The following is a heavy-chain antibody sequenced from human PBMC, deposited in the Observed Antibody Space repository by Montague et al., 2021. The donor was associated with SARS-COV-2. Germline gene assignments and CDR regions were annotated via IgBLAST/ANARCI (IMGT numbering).Heavy chain of an antibody. CDR2: MYYNGST. CDR3: AKKKYYYDGDVLYGWFDS. J-gene: IGHJ5*01. D-gene: IGHD3-22*01. CDR1: GGSFTSSTYS. V-gene: IGHV4-39*01. Sequence: SETLSLTCTASGGSFTSSTYSWGWIRPPPGKGLEWIGYMYYNGSTHFNPSLKSRVTMSVDSTKNQLSLKLSSVTAADTAVYFCAKKKYYYDGDVLYGWFDSWGQGALVTVSS.